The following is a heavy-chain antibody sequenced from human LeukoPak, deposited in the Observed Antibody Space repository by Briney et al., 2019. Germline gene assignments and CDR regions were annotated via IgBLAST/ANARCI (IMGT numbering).Heavy chain of an antibody. V-gene: IGHV4-59*01. CDR1: GGSISSYY. Sequence: SETLSLTCTVSGGSISSYYWSWIRQPPGKGLEWIGYIYYSGSTNYNPSLKSRVTISVDTSKNQFSLKLSSVTAADTAVYYCARMYDSSGYYYYYYGMDVWGQGTTVTVSS. CDR2: IYYSGST. J-gene: IGHJ6*02. CDR3: ARMYDSSGYYYYYYGMDV. D-gene: IGHD3-22*01.